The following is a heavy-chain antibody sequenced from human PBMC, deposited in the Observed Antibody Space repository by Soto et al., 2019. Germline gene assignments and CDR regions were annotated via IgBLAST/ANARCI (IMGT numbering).Heavy chain of an antibody. CDR2: IKQDGSEK. V-gene: IGHV3-7*05. CDR3: ATSSFLEYYDFWSGSYYGMDV. Sequence: GGSLRLSCTASGFSINKYAMSWVRQAPGKGLEWVANIKQDGSEKYYVDSVKGRFTISRDNAKNSLYLQMNSLRAEDTAVYYCATSSFLEYYDFWSGSYYGMDVSGQGTTVTVSS. CDR1: GFSINKYA. J-gene: IGHJ6*02. D-gene: IGHD3-3*01.